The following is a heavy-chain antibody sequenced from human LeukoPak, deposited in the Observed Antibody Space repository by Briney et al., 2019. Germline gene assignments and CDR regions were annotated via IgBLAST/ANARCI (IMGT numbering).Heavy chain of an antibody. CDR2: VYHSGST. CDR1: GDSISSSSYY. J-gene: IGHJ5*02. V-gene: IGHV4-39*01. Sequence: SETLSLTCTVSGDSISSSSYYWGWIRQPPGKGLEWIGSVYHSGSTYHTPSLKSRVTISVDTSKNQFSLKLRSVAAADTAVYYCAQGGATVTTWFDPWGQGTPVTVSS. CDR3: AQGGATVTTWFDP. D-gene: IGHD4-17*01.